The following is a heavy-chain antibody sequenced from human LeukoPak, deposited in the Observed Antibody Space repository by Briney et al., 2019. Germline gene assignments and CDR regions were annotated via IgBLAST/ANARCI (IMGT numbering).Heavy chain of an antibody. V-gene: IGHV4-61*01. CDR3: ARADIVVVPAAIWDAFDI. J-gene: IGHJ3*02. CDR2: IYYSGST. CDR1: GGSVSSGSYY. Sequence: PSETLSLTCTVSGGSVSSGSYYWSWIRQPPGKGLEWIGYIYYSGSTNYNPSLKSRVTISVDTSKNQFSLKLSSVTAADTALYYCARADIVVVPAAIWDAFDIWGQGTMVTVSS. D-gene: IGHD2-2*02.